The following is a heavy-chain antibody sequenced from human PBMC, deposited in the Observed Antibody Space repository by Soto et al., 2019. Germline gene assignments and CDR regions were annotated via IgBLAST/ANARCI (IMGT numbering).Heavy chain of an antibody. CDR2: IHYSGGATYSA. D-gene: IGHD2-21*01. CDR1: GASIITHGYY. Sequence: QVQLQESGPGLVEPSQTLSLICTVSGASIITHGYYWTWIRQHTGKGLEWLGYIHYSGGATYSASYNPSLQSRIDISDDIAKSLFSLKLASVTAADTDVYYCARVSTYYLDGIGDHPFDPWGAGTLVSLSS. J-gene: IGHJ5*02. V-gene: IGHV4-31*03. CDR3: ARVSTYYLDGIGDHPFDP.